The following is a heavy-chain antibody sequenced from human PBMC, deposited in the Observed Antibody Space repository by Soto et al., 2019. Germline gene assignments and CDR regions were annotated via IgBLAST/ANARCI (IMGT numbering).Heavy chain of an antibody. V-gene: IGHV4-4*02. D-gene: IGHD3-3*01. J-gene: IGHJ4*02. CDR3: ARVVSSIFVVVIHSTRVSYYFVY. CDR1: GCAISSSNW. Sequence: SDTPSLTLAVSGCAISSSNWWSWVRQPPGKGLEWIGEIYHSGSTNYNPSLKSRVTISVDKSKNQFSLKLSSVTAADTAVYYCARVVSSIFVVVIHSTRVSYYFVYWGQGTLVTVSS. CDR2: IYHSGST.